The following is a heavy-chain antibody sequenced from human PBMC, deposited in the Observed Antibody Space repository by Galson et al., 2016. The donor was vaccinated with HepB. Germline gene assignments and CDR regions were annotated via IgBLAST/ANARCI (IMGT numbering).Heavy chain of an antibody. V-gene: IGHV3-74*01. CDR2: VKSDGSST. Sequence: SLRLSCAASGFTLSNYWMDWVRQAPGKGLVWVSRVKSDGSSTSYADSVKGRLTISRDNAKNMLYLQMNSLRAEDTAVYYCAAYLGVWGQGTTVTVSS. J-gene: IGHJ6*02. D-gene: IGHD2-21*01. CDR3: AAYLGV. CDR1: GFTLSNYW.